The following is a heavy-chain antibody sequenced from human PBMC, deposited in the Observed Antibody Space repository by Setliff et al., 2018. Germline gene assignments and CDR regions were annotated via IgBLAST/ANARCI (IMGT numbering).Heavy chain of an antibody. CDR2: INHYGST. J-gene: IGHJ3*02. D-gene: IGHD2-2*01. CDR3: ARGRMRGSCSGPSCTYDPFDI. Sequence: SETLSLTCAVFDGSFSDYYWTWIRQPPGKGLEWIGEINHYGSTQSRSSLKSRVTMSVDTSKNQFSLKLSSVTTADTAVYYCARGRMRGSCSGPSCTYDPFDIWGQGTPVTVSS. CDR1: DGSFSDYY. V-gene: IGHV4-34*01.